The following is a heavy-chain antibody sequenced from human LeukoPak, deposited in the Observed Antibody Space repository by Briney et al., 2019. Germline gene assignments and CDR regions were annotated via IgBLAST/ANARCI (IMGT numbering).Heavy chain of an antibody. CDR2: INPNGSDT. CDR1: GYTFAAYF. Sequence: ASVKVSCKASGYTFAAYFIHWVRQAPGQGLEWMGRINPNGSDTNYAQKFQGRVTMTGDTSISTAYMELSSLRSDDTAMYYCARVGFTSSWSNFDYWGQGTLVTVSS. V-gene: IGHV1-2*06. D-gene: IGHD6-13*01. CDR3: ARVGFTSSWSNFDY. J-gene: IGHJ4*02.